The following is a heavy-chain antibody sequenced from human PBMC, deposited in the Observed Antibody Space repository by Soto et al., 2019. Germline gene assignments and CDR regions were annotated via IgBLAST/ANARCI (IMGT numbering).Heavy chain of an antibody. D-gene: IGHD6-6*01. CDR3: ASSYSSWTGPFDY. CDR1: GGSISSGDYY. V-gene: IGHV4-30-4*01. CDR2: IYYSGST. J-gene: IGHJ4*02. Sequence: SETLSLTCTVSGGSISSGDYYWSWIRQPPGKGLEWIGYIYYSGSTYYNPSLKSRVTISVDTSKNQFSLKLSSVTAADTAVYYCASSYSSWTGPFDYWGQGTLLTSPQ.